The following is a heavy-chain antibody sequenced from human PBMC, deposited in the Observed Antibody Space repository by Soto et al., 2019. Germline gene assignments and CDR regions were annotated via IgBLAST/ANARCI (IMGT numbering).Heavy chain of an antibody. CDR3: ARALIAAAGTTIDY. Sequence: QVQLQQWGAGLLKPSQTLSLTCAVYGGSFSGYYWSWIRQPLGKGLEWIGEINHSGSTNYNPSLKSRVTISVDTSKNQFSLKLSSVTAADTAVYSCARALIAAAGTTIDYWGQGTLVTVSS. J-gene: IGHJ4*02. V-gene: IGHV4-34*01. CDR2: INHSGST. D-gene: IGHD6-13*01. CDR1: GGSFSGYY.